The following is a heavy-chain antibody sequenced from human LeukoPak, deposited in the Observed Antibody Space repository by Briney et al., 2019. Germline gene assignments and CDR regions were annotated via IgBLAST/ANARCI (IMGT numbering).Heavy chain of an antibody. CDR3: KSGGAAPGSFDN. Sequence: GGSLRLSCAASGFTFSDYWRSWRRQAPGKGLEWVANIKYDGHEEYYVDSVKGRFTISRDNAKNSLYLQLNSLRVEDTAVYYCKSGGAAPGSFDNWGQGTLVTVSP. CDR2: IKYDGHEE. J-gene: IGHJ4*02. D-gene: IGHD6-13*01. CDR1: GFTFSDYW. V-gene: IGHV3-7*01.